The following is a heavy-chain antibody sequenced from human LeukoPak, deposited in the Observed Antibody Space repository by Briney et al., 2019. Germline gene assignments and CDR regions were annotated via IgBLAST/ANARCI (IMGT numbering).Heavy chain of an antibody. Sequence: SVKVSCKASGGTFSSYAISWVRQAPGQGLEWMGGIIPIFGTANYAQKFQGRVTITADESTSTAYMELSSLRSEDTAVYYCARDRVVPAAMHYYYYGMDVWGQGTAVTVSS. CDR2: IIPIFGTA. CDR1: GGTFSSYA. V-gene: IGHV1-69*13. CDR3: ARDRVVPAAMHYYYYGMDV. D-gene: IGHD2-2*01. J-gene: IGHJ6*02.